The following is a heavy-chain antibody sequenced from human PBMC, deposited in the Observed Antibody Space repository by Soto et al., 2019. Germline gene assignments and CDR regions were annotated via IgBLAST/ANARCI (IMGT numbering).Heavy chain of an antibody. CDR2: ILYSGSS. CDR3: ARGMYKSGWNLDL. CDR1: GGSVSSATYF. V-gene: IGHV4-61*01. J-gene: IGHJ5*02. D-gene: IGHD6-19*01. Sequence: PSETLSLTCPVSGGSVSSATYFWSWVRQPPGGGLEWIAYILYSGSSMYNPSLKSRVTISLSTSKTQFSLRLTSVTAADTAVYYCARGMYKSGWNLDLWGQGIVVTVSS.